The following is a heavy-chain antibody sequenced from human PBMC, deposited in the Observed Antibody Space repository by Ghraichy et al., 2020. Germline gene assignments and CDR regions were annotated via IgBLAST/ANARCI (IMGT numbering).Heavy chain of an antibody. CDR3: ARDWSSGWGLGY. D-gene: IGHD6-19*01. J-gene: IGHJ4*02. Sequence: LSLTCAASGFTVSSNYMSWVRQAPGKGLEWVSVIYSGGSTFYADSVKGRFTISRDNSKNTLYLQMNSLRVEDTAVYYCARDWSSGWGLGYWGQGTLVTISP. V-gene: IGHV3-66*01. CDR1: GFTVSSNY. CDR2: IYSGGST.